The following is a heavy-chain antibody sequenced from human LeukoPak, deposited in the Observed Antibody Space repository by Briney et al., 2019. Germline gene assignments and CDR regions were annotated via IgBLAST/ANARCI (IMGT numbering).Heavy chain of an antibody. Sequence: SVKVSCKASGGTFSSYAISWVRQAPGQGLEWMGGIIPIFGTANYAQKFQGRATITADESTTTAYMDLSSLRSEDTAIYYCARPMVQLAITDGFHIWGQGTTVTVSS. CDR3: ARPMVQLAITDGFHI. D-gene: IGHD3-10*01. J-gene: IGHJ3*02. CDR2: IIPIFGTA. CDR1: GGTFSSYA. V-gene: IGHV1-69*13.